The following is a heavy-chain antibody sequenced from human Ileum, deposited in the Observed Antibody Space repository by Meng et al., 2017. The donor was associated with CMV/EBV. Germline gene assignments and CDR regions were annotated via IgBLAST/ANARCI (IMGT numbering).Heavy chain of an antibody. CDR2: IKQDGSEK. CDR3: ARLHSSTTADYLDY. D-gene: IGHD2-2*01. J-gene: IGHJ4*02. CDR1: GFTFSSYW. V-gene: IGHV3-7*01. Sequence: GEALKTSCAASGFTFSSYWMSGGRQAPGKGLEWVSNIKQDGSEKYYVDPEKGRFTISRNNAKNSLYLQMNSLRAEDTAVYYCARLHSSTTADYLDYWGQGTLVTVSS.